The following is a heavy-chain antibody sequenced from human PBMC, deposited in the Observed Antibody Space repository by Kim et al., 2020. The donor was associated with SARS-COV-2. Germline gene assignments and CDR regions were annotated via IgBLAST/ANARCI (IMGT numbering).Heavy chain of an antibody. CDR1: GFTFSSYE. Sequence: GGSLRLSCAASGFTFSSYEMNWVRQAPGKGLEWVSYISSSGSTIYYADSVKGRFTISRDNAKNSLYLQMNSLRAEDTAVYYCAREGYNWNEEVPDAFDIWGQGTMVTVSS. CDR3: AREGYNWNEEVPDAFDI. D-gene: IGHD1-20*01. J-gene: IGHJ3*02. V-gene: IGHV3-48*03. CDR2: ISSSGSTI.